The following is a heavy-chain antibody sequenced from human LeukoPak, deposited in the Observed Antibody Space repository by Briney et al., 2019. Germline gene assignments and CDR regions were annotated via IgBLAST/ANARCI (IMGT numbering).Heavy chain of an antibody. CDR2: IYNSGST. J-gene: IGHJ4*02. D-gene: IGHD4-17*01. CDR3: ARERTYGDSIFDY. CDR1: GGSVGSDDYY. Sequence: TSQTLSLTCTVSGGSVGSDDYYWNWIRQSPGKGLEWIGYIYNSGSTYYNPSLKSRVTISVDTSKNQFSLKLSSVTAADTAVYYCARERTYGDSIFDYWGQGTLVTVSS. V-gene: IGHV4-30-4*01.